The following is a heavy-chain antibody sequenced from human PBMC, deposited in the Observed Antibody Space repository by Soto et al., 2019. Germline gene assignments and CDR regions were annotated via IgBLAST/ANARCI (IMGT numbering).Heavy chain of an antibody. CDR3: ARDLQADY. Sequence: QVQLVQSGAEVKKPGASVKVSCKASGYTFTSYAMHWVRQAPGQRLEWMGWITAGNGNTKYSQKFQGRVTITRDTSASTAYMELSSPRSEDTAVYYCARDLQADYWGQGTLVTVSS. J-gene: IGHJ4*02. V-gene: IGHV1-3*01. CDR2: ITAGNGNT. CDR1: GYTFTSYA.